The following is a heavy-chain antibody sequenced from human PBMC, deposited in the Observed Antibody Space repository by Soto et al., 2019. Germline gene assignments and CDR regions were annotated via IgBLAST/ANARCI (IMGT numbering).Heavy chain of an antibody. V-gene: IGHV4-39*01. CDR3: ARCRGYDFWSGYWIEYNWFDP. D-gene: IGHD3-3*01. J-gene: IGHJ5*02. Sequence: SETLSLTCTVSGGSISSSSYYWGWIRQPPGEGLEWIGSIYYSGSTYYTPSLKSRVTISVDTSKNQFSLKLSSVTAADSAVYYCARCRGYDFWSGYWIEYNWFDPWGQGTLVTVSS. CDR1: GGSISSSSYY. CDR2: IYYSGST.